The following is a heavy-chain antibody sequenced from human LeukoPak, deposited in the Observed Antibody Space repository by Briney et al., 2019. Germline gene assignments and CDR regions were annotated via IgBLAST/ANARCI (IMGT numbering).Heavy chain of an antibody. CDR2: IYSGGST. V-gene: IGHV3-66*01. CDR1: GFTFRSYA. J-gene: IGHJ6*02. D-gene: IGHD6-13*01. Sequence: GGSLTLSCAASGFTFRSYAISWVRQAPGRGLEWVSVIYSGGSTYYADSVKGRFTISRDNSKNTLYLQMNSLRAEDTAVFYCAKDQQLVEGNSFYAMDVWGQGTTVTVSS. CDR3: AKDQQLVEGNSFYAMDV.